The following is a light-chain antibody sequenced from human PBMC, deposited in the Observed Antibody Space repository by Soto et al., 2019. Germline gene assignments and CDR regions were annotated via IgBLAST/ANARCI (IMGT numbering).Light chain of an antibody. CDR1: ESISRDY. CDR3: QQYGGSPRT. Sequence: EFVLTQSPGTLSLSPGERATLSCRASESISRDYLAWYQQRRGQAPRLLIHDASSRATGIPDRFSGSGSGTDFTLTISRLEPEDFAVYYCQQYGGSPRTFGQGTKVDIK. V-gene: IGKV3-20*01. J-gene: IGKJ1*01. CDR2: DAS.